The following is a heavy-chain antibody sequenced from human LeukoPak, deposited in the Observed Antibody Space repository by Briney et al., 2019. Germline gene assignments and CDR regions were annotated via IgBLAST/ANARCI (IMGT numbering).Heavy chain of an antibody. CDR1: GGSISNSNW. CDR2: IYHSGST. D-gene: IGHD2-2*01. J-gene: IGHJ5*02. CDR3: ARTQLPAAPRGNWFDP. Sequence: SGTLSLTCAVSGGSISNSNWWNWVRQPPGKGLEWIGEIYHSGSTNYNPSLRSRVTISVDRSKNQFALKLSSVTAADTAVYYCARTQLPAAPRGNWFDPWGQGTLVTVSS. V-gene: IGHV4-4*02.